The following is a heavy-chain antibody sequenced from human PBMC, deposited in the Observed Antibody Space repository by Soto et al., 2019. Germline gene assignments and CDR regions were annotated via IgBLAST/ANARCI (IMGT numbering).Heavy chain of an antibody. Sequence: QVQLQESSPGLVKPSQTLSLTCTVSGGSISSGGYYWSWIRQHPGKGLEWIGYIYYSGSTYYNPSLKSRVTISVDTSKNQFSLKLSSVTAADTAVYYCARGNDSNYGRWFDPWGQGTLVTVSS. CDR2: IYYSGST. CDR3: ARGNDSNYGRWFDP. CDR1: GGSISSGGYY. D-gene: IGHD4-4*01. V-gene: IGHV4-31*03. J-gene: IGHJ5*02.